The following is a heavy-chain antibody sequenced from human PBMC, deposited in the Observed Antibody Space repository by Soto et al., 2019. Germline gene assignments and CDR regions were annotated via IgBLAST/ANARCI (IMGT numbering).Heavy chain of an antibody. Sequence: PSETLSLTCAVYGGSFSGYYWSWIRQPPGKGLEWIGEINHSGSTDYNPSLKSRVTISVDTSKNQFSLKLSSVTAADTAVYYCARAPFLDYYYYYYMDVWGKGTTVTVSS. CDR1: GGSFSGYY. CDR2: INHSGST. J-gene: IGHJ6*03. D-gene: IGHD3-3*02. CDR3: ARAPFLDYYYYYYMDV. V-gene: IGHV4-34*01.